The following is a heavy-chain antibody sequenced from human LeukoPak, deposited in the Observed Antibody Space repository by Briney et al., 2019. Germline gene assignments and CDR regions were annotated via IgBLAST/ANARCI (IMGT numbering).Heavy chain of an antibody. CDR3: YRRGGDDYFDY. D-gene: IGHD3-16*01. J-gene: IGHJ4*02. CDR1: GFAFSTYA. V-gene: IGHV3-30-3*01. CDR2: ISYDGNTK. Sequence: LRLSXVVSGFAFSTYAMHWARQAPGKGLEWVAVISYDGNTKYYADSVKGRFTISRDNSKNTLYLQMNSLRAEDTAVYYCYRRGGDDYFDYWGQGTLVTVSS.